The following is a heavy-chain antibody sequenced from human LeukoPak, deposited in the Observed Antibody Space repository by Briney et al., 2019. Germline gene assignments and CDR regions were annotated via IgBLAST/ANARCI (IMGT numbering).Heavy chain of an antibody. V-gene: IGHV1-2*02. J-gene: IGHJ5*02. D-gene: IGHD2-2*01. CDR2: INPNSGGT. CDR3: ARFGLLTYCSSTSCHNWFDP. CDR1: GYTFTGYY. Sequence: ASVKVSCKASGYTFTGYYMHWVRQAPGQGLEWMGWINPNSGGTNYAQKFQGRVTMTRDTSISTAYMELSRLRSDDTAVYYCARFGLLTYCSSTSCHNWFDPWGQGTLVTVSS.